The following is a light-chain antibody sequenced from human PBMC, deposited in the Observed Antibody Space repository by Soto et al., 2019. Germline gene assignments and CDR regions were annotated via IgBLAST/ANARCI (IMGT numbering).Light chain of an antibody. CDR3: CSYAGSHTWA. Sequence: QSAVTQPASVSGCPGQSITISCTGTSSGVGAYKYVSWYQQYPGKAPKLMISDVSKRPSGVPDRFSGSKSGNTASLTISGLQAEDEADYHCCSYAGSHTWAFGGGTQLTVL. CDR2: DVS. V-gene: IGLV2-11*01. J-gene: IGLJ3*02. CDR1: SSGVGAYKY.